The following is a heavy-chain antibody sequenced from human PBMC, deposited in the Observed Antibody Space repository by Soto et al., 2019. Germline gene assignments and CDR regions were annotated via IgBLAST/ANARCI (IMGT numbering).Heavy chain of an antibody. D-gene: IGHD1-26*01. CDR3: ASNLIVGATHYYYYGMDV. J-gene: IGHJ6*02. V-gene: IGHV1-46*01. CDR2: INPSVGSA. CDR1: GYTFTSYY. Sequence: ASVKVSCKASGYTFTSYYMHWVRQAPGQGLEWMGRINPSVGSANYAQKFQGRVTITADESTSTAYMELSSLRSEDTAVYYCASNLIVGATHYYYYGMDVWGQGTTVTVSS.